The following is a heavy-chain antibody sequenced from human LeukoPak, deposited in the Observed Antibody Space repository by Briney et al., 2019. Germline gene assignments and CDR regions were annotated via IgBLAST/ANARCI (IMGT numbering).Heavy chain of an antibody. V-gene: IGHV3-74*01. CDR1: GFTFSSYW. J-gene: IGHJ5*02. CDR2: INSDGSST. D-gene: IGHD6-13*01. Sequence: PGGSLRLSCAASGFTFSSYWMHWVRQAPGKGLVWVSRINSDGSSTSYADSVKGRFTISRDNAKNTLYLQMNSLRAEDTAVYYCACIAAAGTNWFDPWGQGTLVTVSS. CDR3: ACIAAAGTNWFDP.